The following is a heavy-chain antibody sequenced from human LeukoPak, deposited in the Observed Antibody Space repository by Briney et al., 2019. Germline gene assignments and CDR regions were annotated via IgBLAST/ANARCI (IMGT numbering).Heavy chain of an antibody. D-gene: IGHD4-23*01. Sequence: SETLSLTCGVSGYSISSGDYWGWIRQPPGKGLEWIGSNYHTGSTHHNPPLESRVTTSVDTSKNHFSLKLSSVTAADTAVYYCARDYGGRFDYWGQGILVTVSS. J-gene: IGHJ4*02. CDR2: NYHTGST. V-gene: IGHV4-38-2*02. CDR3: ARDYGGRFDY. CDR1: GYSISSGDY.